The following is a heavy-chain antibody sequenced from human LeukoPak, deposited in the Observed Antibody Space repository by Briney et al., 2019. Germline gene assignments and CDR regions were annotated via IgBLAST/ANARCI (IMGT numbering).Heavy chain of an antibody. CDR2: IKQDGSEK. V-gene: IGHV3-7*03. D-gene: IGHD3-22*01. J-gene: IGHJ6*02. CDR1: GFTFSSYW. CDR3: AREYYDSSGYLKYYYYGMDV. Sequence: GGSLRLSCAASGFTFSSYWMSWVRQAPGKGLEWVANIKQDGSEKYYVDSVKGRFTISRDNAKNSLYLQMNSLRAEDTAVYYCAREYYDSSGYLKYYYYGMDVWGQGTTVTVPS.